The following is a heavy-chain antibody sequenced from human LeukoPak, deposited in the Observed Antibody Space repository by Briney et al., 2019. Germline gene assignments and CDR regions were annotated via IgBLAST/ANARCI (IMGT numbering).Heavy chain of an antibody. Sequence: KPSETLSLTCTVSGGSISSYYWNWIRQPPGKGLEWIGNIYYKGSTNYSPSLESRVTISLDTSKNQFSLKLNSVTAADTAVYYCARDQRYCSSSSCPWEPFDYWGQGTLVTVSS. J-gene: IGHJ4*02. D-gene: IGHD2-2*01. CDR2: IYYKGST. CDR1: GGSISSYY. CDR3: ARDQRYCSSSSCPWEPFDY. V-gene: IGHV4-59*01.